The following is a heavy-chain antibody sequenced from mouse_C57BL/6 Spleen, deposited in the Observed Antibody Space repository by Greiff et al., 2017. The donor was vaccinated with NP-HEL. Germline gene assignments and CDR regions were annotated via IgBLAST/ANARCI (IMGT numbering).Heavy chain of an antibody. Sequence: VQLQQSGAELVKPGASVKISCKASGYAFSSYWMNWVKQRPGKGLEWIGQIYPGDGDTNYNGKFKGKATLTADKSSSTAYMQLSSLTSEDSAVYFCALITTVVAVDYWGQGTTLTVSS. D-gene: IGHD1-1*01. CDR3: ALITTVVAVDY. CDR1: GYAFSSYW. V-gene: IGHV1-80*01. CDR2: IYPGDGDT. J-gene: IGHJ2*01.